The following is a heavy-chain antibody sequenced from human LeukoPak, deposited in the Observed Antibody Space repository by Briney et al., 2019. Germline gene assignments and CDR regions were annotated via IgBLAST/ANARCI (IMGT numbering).Heavy chain of an antibody. CDR1: GGSFSGYY. CDR3: ARHKKDYYDSSGYLLVN. V-gene: IGHV4-34*01. CDR2: INHSGST. Sequence: SETLSLTCAVYGGSFSGYYWSWIRQPPGKGLEWIGEINHSGSTNYNPPLKSRVTTSVDTSKNQFSLKLSSVTAADTAVYYCARHKKDYYDSSGYLLVNWGQGTLVTISS. D-gene: IGHD3-22*01. J-gene: IGHJ4*02.